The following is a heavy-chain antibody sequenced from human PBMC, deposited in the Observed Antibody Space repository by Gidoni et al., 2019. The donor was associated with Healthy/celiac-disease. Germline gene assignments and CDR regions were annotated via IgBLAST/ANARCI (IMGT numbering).Heavy chain of an antibody. CDR3: ARCEGYYDSSGYPHDAFDI. Sequence: QVQLQESGPGLVKPSQTLSLTCTVSGGSISSGGYYWSWIRQHPGKGLEWIGYIYYSGSTYYNPSLKSRVTISVDTSKNQFSLKLSSVTAADTAVYYCARCEGYYDSSGYPHDAFDIWGQGTMVTVSS. CDR1: GGSISSGGYY. CDR2: IYYSGST. V-gene: IGHV4-31*03. D-gene: IGHD3-22*01. J-gene: IGHJ3*02.